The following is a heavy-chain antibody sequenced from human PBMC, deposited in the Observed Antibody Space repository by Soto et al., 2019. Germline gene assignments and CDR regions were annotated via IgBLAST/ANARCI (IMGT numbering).Heavy chain of an antibody. CDR3: ATYPTTVTSVY. Sequence: SETLSLTCTVSGGSVSSGSYYWSWIRQPPGKGLEWIGYIYYSGSANYNPSLKSRVTISVDTSKNQFSLKLSSVTAADTAVYYCATYPTTVTSVYWGQGTLVTVSS. V-gene: IGHV4-61*01. CDR1: GGSVSSGSYY. J-gene: IGHJ4*02. D-gene: IGHD4-17*01. CDR2: IYYSGSA.